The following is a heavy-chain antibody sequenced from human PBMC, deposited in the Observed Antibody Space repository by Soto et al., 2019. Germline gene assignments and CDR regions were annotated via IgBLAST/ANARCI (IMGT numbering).Heavy chain of an antibody. CDR2: ISAYNGNT. Sequence: ASVKGSWKASGYTLSSYSIRLVRQAPGQGLEWMGWISAYNGNTNYGQKLQGRVTMTTDTSTNTAYMELRSLRSDDTAVYYCARDDPPVQHWGQGTLVTVSS. CDR1: GYTLSSYS. V-gene: IGHV1-18*01. CDR3: ARDDPPVQH. J-gene: IGHJ1*01.